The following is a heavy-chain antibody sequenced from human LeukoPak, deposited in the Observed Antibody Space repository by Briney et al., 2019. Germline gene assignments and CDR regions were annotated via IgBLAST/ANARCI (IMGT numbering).Heavy chain of an antibody. CDR2: IIPLFGTP. J-gene: IGHJ6*04. Sequence: SVKVSCKASGGTFRDYSISWVRQAPGQGLEWMGGIIPLFGTPDYAQKFQDRLTITADKSTSTAYMELSSLRSEDTAVYYCASATLRCSGGSCYEMDVWGKGTTVTVSS. CDR3: ASATLRCSGGSCYEMDV. CDR1: GGTFRDYS. V-gene: IGHV1-69*06. D-gene: IGHD2-15*01.